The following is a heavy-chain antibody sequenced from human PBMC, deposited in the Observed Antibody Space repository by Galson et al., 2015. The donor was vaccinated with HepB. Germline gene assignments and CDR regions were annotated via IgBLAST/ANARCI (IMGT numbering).Heavy chain of an antibody. Sequence: SLRLSCATSGFNFNSYFIHWVRQAPGKGLEWVAAISHDGKKEYYADSLKGRLTIARDNSQRTIYLQMSNVRVEDTAVYYCARVGKSTTVVPVFDYWGQGTLVTVSS. D-gene: IGHD4-23*01. V-gene: IGHV3-30*04. CDR3: ARVGKSTTVVPVFDY. CDR2: ISHDGKKE. CDR1: GFNFNSYF. J-gene: IGHJ4*02.